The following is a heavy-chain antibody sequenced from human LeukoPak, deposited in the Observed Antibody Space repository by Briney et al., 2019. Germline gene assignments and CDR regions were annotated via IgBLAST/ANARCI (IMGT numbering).Heavy chain of an antibody. CDR2: INSDGSST. CDR1: GFTFSSYW. Sequence: PGGSLRLSCAASGFTFSSYWMHWVRQAPGKGLVWVSRINSDGSSTSYADSVKGRFTISRDNAKNTLYLQMNSLRAEDTAVYYCARGPYYDFWSGYYAYWGQGTLVTVSS. D-gene: IGHD3-3*01. CDR3: ARGPYYDFWSGYYAY. V-gene: IGHV3-74*01. J-gene: IGHJ4*02.